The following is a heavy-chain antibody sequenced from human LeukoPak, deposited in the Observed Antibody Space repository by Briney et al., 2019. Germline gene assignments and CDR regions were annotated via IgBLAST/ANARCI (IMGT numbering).Heavy chain of an antibody. V-gene: IGHV3-7*01. CDR1: GFTFSSYW. CDR2: MNRDGSEK. Sequence: PGGSLRLSCAASGFTFSSYWMSWVRQAPGKGLEWVANMNRDGSEKNYVDSIKGRFTISRDNAANSLYLQMNSLRVEDTAVYYCARGYSDHRKFDYWGQGTLVTVSS. J-gene: IGHJ4*02. D-gene: IGHD2-15*01. CDR3: ARGYSDHRKFDY.